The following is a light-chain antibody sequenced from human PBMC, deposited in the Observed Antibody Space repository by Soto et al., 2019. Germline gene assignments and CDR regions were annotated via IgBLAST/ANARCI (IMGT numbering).Light chain of an antibody. Sequence: DIVMTQSPDSLAVSLGERATINCKSSQSVLYSSNNKNYLAWYQQRPGQPPKLLIYWASTRESGVPDRFSGSGSGTDFTLTITSPQAEDVAVYYCQQYESTPPTFGQRTKLEIK. V-gene: IGKV4-1*01. CDR2: WAS. CDR1: QSVLYSSNNKNY. J-gene: IGKJ2*01. CDR3: QQYESTPPT.